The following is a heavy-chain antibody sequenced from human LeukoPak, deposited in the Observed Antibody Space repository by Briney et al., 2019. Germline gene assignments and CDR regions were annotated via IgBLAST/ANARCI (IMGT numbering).Heavy chain of an antibody. J-gene: IGHJ2*01. V-gene: IGHV4-38-2*02. D-gene: IGHD3-3*01. CDR3: ARQRYTPPYDDFWSSYYTGSRWYFDV. CDR1: GSPLSCCHY. CDR2: IYQSESP. Sequence: FEALSLPCTVSGSPLSCCHYWGWLRQPPGRGLEWIGSIYQSESPYYNPLLKGRVTISVATSKNPFSLKLSSVTGADSAVYYCARQRYTPPYDDFWSSYYTGSRWYFDVWGGGSLVT.